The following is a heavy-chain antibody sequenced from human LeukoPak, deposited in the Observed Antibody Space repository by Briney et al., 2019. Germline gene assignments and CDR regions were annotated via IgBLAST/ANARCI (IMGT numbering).Heavy chain of an antibody. V-gene: IGHV3-74*01. Sequence: GGSLRLSCAVSGFTCSSYWMHWVRQAPGKGLVWVSRINSDGSVTDYADSVKGRFTISRDNAKNTLYLQMNSLRAEDTAIYYCARDRAVGAAAGSDYWGQGTLVTVSS. CDR3: ARDRAVGAAAGSDY. CDR2: INSDGSVT. CDR1: GFTCSSYW. D-gene: IGHD6-13*01. J-gene: IGHJ4*02.